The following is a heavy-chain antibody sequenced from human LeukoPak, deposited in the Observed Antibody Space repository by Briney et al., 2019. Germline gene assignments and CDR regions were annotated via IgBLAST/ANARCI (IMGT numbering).Heavy chain of an antibody. CDR3: ARSHYYDSSGYNFDY. V-gene: IGHV1-18*01. CDR1: GYTFTSYG. CDR2: ISAYNGNT. J-gene: IGHJ4*02. Sequence: ASVKVSCKASGYTFTSYGISWVRQAPGQGLEWMGWISAYNGNTNYAQKLQGRVTMTTDTSTSTAYMELRSLRSDDTAVYYCARSHYYDSSGYNFDYWGQGTLVTVSS. D-gene: IGHD3-22*01.